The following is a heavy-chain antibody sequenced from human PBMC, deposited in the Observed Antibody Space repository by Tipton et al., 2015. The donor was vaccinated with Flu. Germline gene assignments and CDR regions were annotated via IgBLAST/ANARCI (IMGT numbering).Heavy chain of an antibody. Sequence: QLVQSGPEVKKPGASVKVSCKASGYTFTSYYMHWVRQAPGQGLDWMGIIDPSGGTTTYAQKFQGRVTITADDSMNTVYMELSSLRSEDTALYYCATYCSSASCERVTTGQAFEYWGQGTLVSVST. CDR1: GYTFTSYY. CDR3: ATYCSSASCERVTTGQAFEY. D-gene: IGHD2-2*01. CDR2: IDPSGGTT. V-gene: IGHV1-46*01. J-gene: IGHJ4*02.